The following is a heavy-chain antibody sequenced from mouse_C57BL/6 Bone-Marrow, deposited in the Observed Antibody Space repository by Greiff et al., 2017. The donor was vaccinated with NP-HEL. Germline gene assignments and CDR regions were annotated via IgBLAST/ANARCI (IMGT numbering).Heavy chain of an antibody. CDR2: IDPSDSYT. J-gene: IGHJ4*01. V-gene: IGHV1-69*01. CDR1: GYTFTSYW. D-gene: IGHD2-4*01. Sequence: QVQLKQPGAELVMPGASVKLSCKASGYTFTSYWMHWVKQRPGQGLEWIGEIDPSDSYTNYNQKFKGKSTLTVDKSSSTAYMQLSSLTSEDSAVYYCARRGNDYRKAMDYWGQGTSVTVSS. CDR3: ARRGNDYRKAMDY.